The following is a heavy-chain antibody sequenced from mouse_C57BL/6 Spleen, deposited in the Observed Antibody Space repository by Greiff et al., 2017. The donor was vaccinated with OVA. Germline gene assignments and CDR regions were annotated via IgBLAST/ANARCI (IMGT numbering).Heavy chain of an antibody. D-gene: IGHD2-2*01. V-gene: IGHV1-82*01. CDR2: IYPGDGDT. J-gene: IGHJ2*01. CDR1: GYAFSSSW. CDR3: ARYGYDGGFDY. Sequence: QVQLQQSGPELVKPGASVKISCKASGYAFSSSWMNWVKQRPGKGLEWIGRIYPGDGDTNYNGKFKGKATLTADKSSSTAYMQLSSLTSEDSAVYYCARYGYDGGFDYWGQGTTLTVSS.